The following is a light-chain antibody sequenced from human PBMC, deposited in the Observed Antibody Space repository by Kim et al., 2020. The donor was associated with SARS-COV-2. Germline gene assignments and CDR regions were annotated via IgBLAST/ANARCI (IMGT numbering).Light chain of an antibody. CDR1: QNIGHF. Sequence: SLSPGDGATLSCRASQNIGHFLVWYQQKRGQPPRLLMSGASSTAAGVPDRFSGSGSGTEFTLTISSLEPEDFAVYYCQQRYNWPLTFGGGTKLEI. CDR3: QQRYNWPLT. V-gene: IGKV3-11*01. CDR2: GAS. J-gene: IGKJ4*01.